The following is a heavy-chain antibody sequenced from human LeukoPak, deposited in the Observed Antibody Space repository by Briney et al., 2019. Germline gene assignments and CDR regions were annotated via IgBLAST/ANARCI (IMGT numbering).Heavy chain of an antibody. CDR1: GYTFSIYN. D-gene: IGHD6-13*01. V-gene: IGHV1-46*01. Sequence: ASVKVSCKASGYTFSIYNMHWVRQAPGQGIEWMGIINPSGGTSYAQKLQGRITMTRDTSTSTLLMELSSLRSEDTAVYYCAREGVAGTGLDYWGQGTLVTASS. CDR2: INPSGGT. CDR3: AREGVAGTGLDY. J-gene: IGHJ4*02.